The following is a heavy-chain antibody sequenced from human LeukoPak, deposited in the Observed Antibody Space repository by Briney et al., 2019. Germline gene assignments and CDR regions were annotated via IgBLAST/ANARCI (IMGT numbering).Heavy chain of an antibody. CDR2: IYYSGST. Sequence: SETLSLTCTVSGGSIGSGDYYWNWIRQPPGKGLEWMGYIYYSGSTYYNPSLKSRLTLSVDTSKNQFSLELKSVTAADTAVYYCARAHGSGSYYNVGDRSDPWGQGTLVTVSS. V-gene: IGHV4-30-4*01. J-gene: IGHJ5*02. CDR3: ARAHGSGSYYNVGDRSDP. CDR1: GGSIGSGDYY. D-gene: IGHD3-10*01.